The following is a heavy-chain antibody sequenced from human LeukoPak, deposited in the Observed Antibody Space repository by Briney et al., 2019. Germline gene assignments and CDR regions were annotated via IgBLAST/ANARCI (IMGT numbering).Heavy chain of an antibody. CDR1: GGSISSGGYF. D-gene: IGHD3-22*01. J-gene: IGHJ4*02. V-gene: IGHV4-31*03. Sequence: SEILSLTCTVSGGSISSGGYFWTWIRQHPGKGLEWIGYIYNGGRTYYKPSLKNRITISLDASKNQFSLNVDSVTAADTAIYYCARDLTTAGYYWDWGQGTLVTVSS. CDR3: ARDLTTAGYYWD. CDR2: IYNGGRT.